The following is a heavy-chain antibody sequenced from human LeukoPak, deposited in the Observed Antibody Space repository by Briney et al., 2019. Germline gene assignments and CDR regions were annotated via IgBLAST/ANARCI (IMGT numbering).Heavy chain of an antibody. Sequence: GGSLRLSCAASGFTFSSYAMSWVRQAPGKGLEWVSAISGSGGSTYYADSVKGRFTISRDNSKNTLYLQMNSLRAEDTAVYYCAKGQRRITMIVVVTPIDYWGQGILVTVSS. D-gene: IGHD3-22*01. CDR3: AKGQRRITMIVVVTPIDY. CDR2: ISGSGGST. CDR1: GFTFSSYA. V-gene: IGHV3-23*01. J-gene: IGHJ4*02.